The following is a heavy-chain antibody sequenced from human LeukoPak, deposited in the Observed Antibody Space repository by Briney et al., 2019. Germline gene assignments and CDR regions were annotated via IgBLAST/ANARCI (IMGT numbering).Heavy chain of an antibody. CDR1: GFTFSSYG. CDR3: AKGTKDDSSGYYSSDY. V-gene: IGHV3-30*18. J-gene: IGHJ4*02. CDR2: ISYDGSNK. D-gene: IGHD3-22*01. Sequence: GSLRLSCAASGFTFSSYGMHWVRQAPGKGLEWVAVISYDGSNKYYADSVKGRFTISRDNSKNTLYLQMNSLRAEDTAVYYCAKGTKDDSSGYYSSDYWGQGTLVTVSS.